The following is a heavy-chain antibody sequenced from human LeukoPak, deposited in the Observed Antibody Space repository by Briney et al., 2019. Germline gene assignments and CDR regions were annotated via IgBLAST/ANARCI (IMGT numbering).Heavy chain of an antibody. D-gene: IGHD1-26*01. J-gene: IGHJ4*02. V-gene: IGHV6-1*01. Sequence: SETLSLTCAISGDSVSRNSATWNWIRQSPSRGLEWLGRTYYKSKWYNDYAVSVKSRITINPDTSKNQFSLQLKSVAPEDTAVYYCARAPIVGATHIDSWGQGTLVTVSS. CDR1: GDSVSRNSAT. CDR3: ARAPIVGATHIDS. CDR2: TYYKSKWYN.